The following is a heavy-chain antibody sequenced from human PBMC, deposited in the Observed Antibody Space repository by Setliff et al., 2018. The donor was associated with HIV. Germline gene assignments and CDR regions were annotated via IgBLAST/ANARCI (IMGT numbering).Heavy chain of an antibody. CDR2: IYNSGTT. CDR3: ARGSGDYWSGYYLRWFDP. J-gene: IGHJ5*02. CDR1: GGSISSHY. D-gene: IGHD3-3*01. V-gene: IGHV4-59*11. Sequence: SETLSLTCTVSGGSISSHYWSWIRQPPGKGLEWIGYIYNSGTTNYNPSLKSRVTISVDTSKNQFSLKLSSVTAADTAVYYCARGSGDYWSGYYLRWFDPWGQGTLVTVSS.